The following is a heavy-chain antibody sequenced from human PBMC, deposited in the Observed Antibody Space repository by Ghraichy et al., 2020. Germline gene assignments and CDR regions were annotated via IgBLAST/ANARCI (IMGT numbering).Heavy chain of an antibody. CDR1: GGSISSYY. Sequence: SQTLSLTCTVSGGSISSYYWSWIRQPPGKGLEWIGYIYYSGSTNYNPSLKSRVTISVDTSKNQFSLKLSSVTAADTAVYYCARSGDLREFDYWGQGTLVTVSS. CDR2: IYYSGST. CDR3: ARSGDLREFDY. V-gene: IGHV4-59*01. J-gene: IGHJ4*02. D-gene: IGHD4-17*01.